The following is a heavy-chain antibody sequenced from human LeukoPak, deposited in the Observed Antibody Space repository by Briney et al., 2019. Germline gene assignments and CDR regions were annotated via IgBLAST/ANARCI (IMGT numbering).Heavy chain of an antibody. D-gene: IGHD3-22*01. CDR1: GFTFRTYP. J-gene: IGHJ4*02. V-gene: IGHV3-48*02. Sequence: GGSLRLSCAASGFTFRTYPMNWIRQAPGKGLEWVSYISVSSDIIYYADSVKGRFTISRDNAKNSLYLQMNSLRDEDAAVYYCARDRSGGYVSYFDYWGQGSLVTVSS. CDR2: ISVSSDII. CDR3: ARDRSGGYVSYFDY.